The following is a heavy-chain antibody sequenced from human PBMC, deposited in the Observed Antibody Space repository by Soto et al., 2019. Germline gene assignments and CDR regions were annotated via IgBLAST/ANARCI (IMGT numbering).Heavy chain of an antibody. V-gene: IGHV4-39*01. CDR1: GGSISSSSYY. J-gene: IGHJ4*02. D-gene: IGHD6-6*01. CDR3: ARQMGSIAARKYYGSDY. Sequence: PSETLSLTCTVSGGSISSSSYYWGWIRQPPGKGLEWIGSIYYSGSTYYNPSLKSRVTISVDTSKNQFSLKLSPVTAADTAVYYCARQMGSIAARKYYGSDYWGQGTLVTVSS. CDR2: IYYSGST.